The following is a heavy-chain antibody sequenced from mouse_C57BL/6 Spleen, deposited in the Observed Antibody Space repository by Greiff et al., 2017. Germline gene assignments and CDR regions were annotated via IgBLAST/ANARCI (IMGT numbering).Heavy chain of an antibody. Sequence: VQLQQPGAELVKPGASVKLSCKASGYTFTSYCMHWVKQRPGQGLEWIGMIHPYSGSTNYNEKFKSKATLTVDKSSSTAYMQLSSLTSEDSAVYYCARPSTVVADYFDYWGQGTTLTVSS. CDR2: IHPYSGST. V-gene: IGHV1-64*01. D-gene: IGHD1-1*01. J-gene: IGHJ2*01. CDR3: ARPSTVVADYFDY. CDR1: GYTFTSYC.